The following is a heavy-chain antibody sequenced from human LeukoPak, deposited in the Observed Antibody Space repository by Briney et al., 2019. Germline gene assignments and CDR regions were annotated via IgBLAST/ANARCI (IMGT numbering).Heavy chain of an antibody. CDR2: IYPGDSDT. CDR3: ARRREEGAYCGGDCYWDY. Sequence: HGESLKISCKGSGYSFTSYWIGWVRQMPGKGLEWMGIIYPGDSDTRYSPSFQGQVTISADKSISTAYLQWSSLKASDTAMYYCARRREEGAYCGGDCYWDYWGQGTLVTVSS. J-gene: IGHJ4*02. V-gene: IGHV5-51*01. CDR1: GYSFTSYW. D-gene: IGHD2-21*02.